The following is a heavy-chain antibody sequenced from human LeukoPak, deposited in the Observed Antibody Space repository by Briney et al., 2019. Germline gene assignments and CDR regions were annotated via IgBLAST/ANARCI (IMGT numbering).Heavy chain of an antibody. V-gene: IGHV4-4*02. J-gene: IGHJ4*02. Sequence: SETLSLTCGVSGGSISSTNWWTWVRQPPGEGLEWIGEVHLSGRTNYNPSLESRVTMSVDMSENHISLKLTSVTAADTAVYYCAREGGPYRPLDYSGQGTLVAVSS. CDR2: VHLSGRT. CDR3: AREGGPYRPLDY. CDR1: GGSISSTNW.